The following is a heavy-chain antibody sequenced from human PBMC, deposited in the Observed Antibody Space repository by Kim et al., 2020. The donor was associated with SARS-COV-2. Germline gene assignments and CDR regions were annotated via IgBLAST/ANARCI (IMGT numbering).Heavy chain of an antibody. J-gene: IGHJ4*02. CDR3: ARGSGYYYVY. V-gene: IGHV5-51*01. Sequence: PRYRPSFQGQVTISADKSISTAYLQWSSLKASDTAMYYCARGSGYYYVYWGQGTLVTVSS. D-gene: IGHD3-22*01. CDR2: P.